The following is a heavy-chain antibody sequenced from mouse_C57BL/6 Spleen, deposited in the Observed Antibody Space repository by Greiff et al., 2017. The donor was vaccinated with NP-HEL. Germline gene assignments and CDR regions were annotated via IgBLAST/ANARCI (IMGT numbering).Heavy chain of an antibody. D-gene: IGHD4-1*01. CDR1: GYTFTSYW. V-gene: IGHV1-69*01. CDR2: IDPSDSYT. Sequence: VKLQQPGAELVMPGASVKLSCKASGYTFTSYWMHWVKQRPGQGLEWIGEIDPSDSYTNYNQKFKGKSTLTVDKSSSTAYMQLSSLTSEDSAVYYCARYWRYGYFDVWGTGTTLTVSS. CDR3: ARYWRYGYFDV. J-gene: IGHJ1*03.